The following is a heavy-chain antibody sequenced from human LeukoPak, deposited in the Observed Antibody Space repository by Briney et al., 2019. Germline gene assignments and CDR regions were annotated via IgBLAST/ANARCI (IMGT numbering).Heavy chain of an antibody. Sequence: SVKVSCKASGGTFSSYAISWVRQAPGQGLEWMGGIIPIFGTPNYAQKFQGRVTITTDESTNTAYMELSSLRSEDTAVYYCASKRVGATMGYYFDYWGQGTLVTVSS. CDR3: ASKRVGATMGYYFDY. V-gene: IGHV1-69*05. D-gene: IGHD1-26*01. CDR1: GGTFSSYA. J-gene: IGHJ4*02. CDR2: IIPIFGTP.